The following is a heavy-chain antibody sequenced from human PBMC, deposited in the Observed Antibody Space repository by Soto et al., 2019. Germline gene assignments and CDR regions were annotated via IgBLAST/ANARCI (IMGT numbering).Heavy chain of an antibody. Sequence: QITLKESDPTLVKPTQTLTLTCTFSGFSLDSPAVGVNWIRQPPGKALEWLGLIYWDDDKQYNPSLKSRLTIPRDTSKNQVVLTMTNMDPVDSATYYSAHGSGWLSAYWGQGTLVTVSS. D-gene: IGHD6-19*01. CDR1: GFSLDSPAVG. CDR2: IYWDDDK. J-gene: IGHJ4*02. CDR3: AHGSGWLSAY. V-gene: IGHV2-5*02.